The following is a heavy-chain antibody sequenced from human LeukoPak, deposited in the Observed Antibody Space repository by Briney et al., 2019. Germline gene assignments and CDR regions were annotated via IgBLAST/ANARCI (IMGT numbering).Heavy chain of an antibody. CDR2: ISWNSGSI. J-gene: IGHJ4*02. D-gene: IGHD2-21*01. CDR1: GFTFDDYA. Sequence: PGRSLRLSCAASGFTFDDYAMHWVRQAPGKGLEWVSGISWNSGSIGYADSVKGRFTISRDNAKNSLYLQMNSLRAEDTAVYYCARALILFDYWGQGTLVTVSS. CDR3: ARALILFDY. V-gene: IGHV3-9*01.